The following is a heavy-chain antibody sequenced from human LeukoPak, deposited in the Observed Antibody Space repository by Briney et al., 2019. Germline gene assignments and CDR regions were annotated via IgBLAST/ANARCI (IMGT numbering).Heavy chain of an antibody. V-gene: IGHV3-33*01. CDR3: ARDNSGYSDY. D-gene: IGHD3-22*01. Sequence: GVSLRLSCAASGFTFSSYGMHWLRQAPGKGLEWVAVIWYDGSNKYYADSVKGRFTISRDNSKNTLYLQMNSLRAEDTAVYYWARDNSGYSDYWGGGTLVSVSS. CDR2: IWYDGSNK. CDR1: GFTFSSYG. J-gene: IGHJ4*02.